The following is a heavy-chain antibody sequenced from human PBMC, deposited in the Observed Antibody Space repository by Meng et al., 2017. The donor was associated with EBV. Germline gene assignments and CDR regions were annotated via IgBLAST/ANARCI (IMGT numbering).Heavy chain of an antibody. V-gene: IGHV1-69*01. D-gene: IGHD4-17*01. CDR3: ASAEHYGDYVFEY. J-gene: IGHJ4*02. CDR2: IIPLFHTT. CDR1: GGIRRSFA. Sequence: VESGQFGDEVNQPGSSVKVSRKTSGGIRRSFAISWVRPAPGQGLEWMGGIIPLFHTTNYAQKFQGRLHIIADESSATTYMELSSLRSEDTAIYYCASAEHYGDYVFEYWGQGTLVTVSS.